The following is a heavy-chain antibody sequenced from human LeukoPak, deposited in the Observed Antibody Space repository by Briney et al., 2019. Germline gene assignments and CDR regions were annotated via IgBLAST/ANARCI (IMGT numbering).Heavy chain of an antibody. Sequence: SETLSLTCIVSGGSSSSSSYYWGWIRQPPGKGLEWIGSIYHSGSTHYNPSLKSRVTISVDTSKNQFSLKLSSVTAADTAVYYCARQRGPGYSSSWYAVENYYYYMDVWGKGTTVTVSS. V-gene: IGHV4-39*01. CDR2: IYHSGST. J-gene: IGHJ6*03. D-gene: IGHD6-13*01. CDR3: ARQRGPGYSSSWYAVENYYYYMDV. CDR1: GGSSSSSSYY.